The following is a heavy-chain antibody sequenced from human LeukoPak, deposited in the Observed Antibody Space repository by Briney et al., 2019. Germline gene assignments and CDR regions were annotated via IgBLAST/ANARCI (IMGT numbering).Heavy chain of an antibody. D-gene: IGHD4-17*01. J-gene: IGHJ4*02. CDR1: GYTFTSYY. CDR3: VRRDNGDDVLDY. CDR2: INPSGGST. Sequence: ASVKVSWKASGYTFTSYYMHWVRQAPGQGLEWMGIINPSGGSTSYAQKFQGRVTMTRDMSTSTVYMELSSLRSEDTAVYYCVRRDNGDDVLDYWGQGPLVTVPS. V-gene: IGHV1-46*01.